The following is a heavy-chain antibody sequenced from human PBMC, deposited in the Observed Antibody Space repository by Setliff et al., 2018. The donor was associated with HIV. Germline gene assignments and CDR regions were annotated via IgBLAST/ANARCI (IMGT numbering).Heavy chain of an antibody. D-gene: IGHD6-13*01. Sequence: SETLSLTCAVSGFSISSGYYWGWIRQPPGKGLEWIGTIYHSGSTYYSPSLMSRVTISVDTSKNQISLKLNSVTAADTAVYYCARDGGRTGYSSSSDQWGLGTLVTVSS. CDR1: GFSISSGYY. CDR2: IYHSGST. V-gene: IGHV4-38-2*02. J-gene: IGHJ4*02. CDR3: ARDGGRTGYSSSSDQ.